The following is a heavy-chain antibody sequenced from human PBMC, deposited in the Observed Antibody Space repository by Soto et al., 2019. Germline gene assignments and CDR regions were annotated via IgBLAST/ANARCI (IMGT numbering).Heavy chain of an antibody. CDR3: ARTRGAAPDY. Sequence: LSLTCTVSGGSISSYYWSWIRQPPGKGLEWIGYIYYSGSTNYNPSLKSRVTISVDTSKNQFSLKLSSVTAADTAVYYCARTRGAAPDYWGQGTLVTVSS. D-gene: IGHD3-16*01. V-gene: IGHV4-59*01. CDR1: GGSISSYY. CDR2: IYYSGST. J-gene: IGHJ4*02.